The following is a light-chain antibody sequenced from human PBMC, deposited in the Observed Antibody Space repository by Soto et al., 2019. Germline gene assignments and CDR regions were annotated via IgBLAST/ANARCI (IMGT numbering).Light chain of an antibody. V-gene: IGKV3-11*01. Sequence: EIVLTHSPATLSLSPGERATLSCRASQSVSNYLAWYQQKPGQAPRLLIHDASTRATGIPARFSGSGSGTDFTLTITTLEPEDFAVYYCQQHINRLSFGGGTKVEIK. CDR3: QQHINRLS. CDR1: QSVSNY. CDR2: DAS. J-gene: IGKJ4*01.